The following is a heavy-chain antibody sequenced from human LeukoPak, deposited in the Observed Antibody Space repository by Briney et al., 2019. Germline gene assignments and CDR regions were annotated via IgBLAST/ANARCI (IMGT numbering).Heavy chain of an antibody. V-gene: IGHV4-39*01. CDR1: GGSISSSSYY. J-gene: IGHJ5*02. Sequence: SETLSLTCTVSGGSISSSSYYWGWIRQPPGKGLEWIGSIYYSGSTYYNPSLKSRVTISVDTSKNQFSLKLSSVTAADTAVYYCAIRLPSKIDNWFDPWGQGTLVTVSS. CDR3: AIRLPSKIDNWFDP. CDR2: IYYSGST.